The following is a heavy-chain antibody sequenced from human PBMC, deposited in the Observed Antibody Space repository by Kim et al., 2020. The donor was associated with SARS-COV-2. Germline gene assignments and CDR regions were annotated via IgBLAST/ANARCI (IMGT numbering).Heavy chain of an antibody. CDR2: ISYDGSNK. CDR3: ARDSAMYSSGFKG. CDR1: GFTFSSYA. V-gene: IGHV3-30*04. D-gene: IGHD6-19*01. Sequence: GGSLRLSCAASGFTFSSYAMHWVRQAPGKGLEWVAVISYDGSNKYYADSVKGRFTISRDNSKNTLYLQMNSLRAEDTAVYYCARDSAMYSSGFKGWGQGTLVTVSS. J-gene: IGHJ4*02.